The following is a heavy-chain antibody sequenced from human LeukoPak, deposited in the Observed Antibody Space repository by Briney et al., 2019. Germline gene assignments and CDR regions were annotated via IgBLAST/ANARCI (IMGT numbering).Heavy chain of an antibody. Sequence: GASVKVSCKASGYTFTSYDINWVRQATGQGLEWMGWINPNSGGTNYAQKFQGRVTMTRDTSISTAYMELSRLRSDDTAVYYCARGDGGHFDYWGQGTLVTVSS. CDR3: ARGDGGHFDY. D-gene: IGHD4-23*01. CDR1: GYTFTSYD. CDR2: INPNSGGT. V-gene: IGHV1-2*02. J-gene: IGHJ4*02.